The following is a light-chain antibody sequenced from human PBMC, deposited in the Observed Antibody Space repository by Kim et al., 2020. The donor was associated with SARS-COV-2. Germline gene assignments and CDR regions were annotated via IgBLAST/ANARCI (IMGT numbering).Light chain of an antibody. J-gene: IGLJ2*01. CDR3: SSYTSSSTLGV. CDR1: SSDVGGYNY. CDR2: DVS. Sequence: QSITISCTGTSSDVGGYNYVSLYQQHPGKAPKLMIYDVSHRPSGVSNRFSGSKSGNTASLTISGLQAEDEADYYCSSYTSSSTLGVFGGGTKLTVL. V-gene: IGLV2-14*03.